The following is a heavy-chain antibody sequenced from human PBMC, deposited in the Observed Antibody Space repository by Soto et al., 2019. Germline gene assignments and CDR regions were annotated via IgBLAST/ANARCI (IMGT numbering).Heavy chain of an antibody. CDR3: ATLNSFGADY. CDR1: GFTFSSYW. V-gene: IGHV3-74*01. J-gene: IGHJ4*02. Sequence: GGSLRLSCAASGFTFSSYWMHWVRQAPGKGLVWVSRIYSDGSGTTYADSVKGRSTISRDNAKSMLYLQMNSLRVEDTAVYYCATLNSFGADYWGQGTLVTVSS. CDR2: IYSDGSGT. D-gene: IGHD5-18*01.